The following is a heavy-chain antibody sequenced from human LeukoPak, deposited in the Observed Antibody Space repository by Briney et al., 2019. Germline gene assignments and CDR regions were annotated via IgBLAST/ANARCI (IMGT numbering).Heavy chain of an antibody. CDR3: LGGPS. J-gene: IGHJ5*02. CDR2: LTHGGDT. V-gene: IGHV3-66*01. Sequence: GGSLRLSCAASGLPITSQYMHWVRQAPGKGPEWVSLLTHGGDTYYVDSVKGRFTISRDISKNTLYLQMNNLSAEDSAVYYCLGGPSWGQGTLVTVSS. CDR1: GLPITSQY.